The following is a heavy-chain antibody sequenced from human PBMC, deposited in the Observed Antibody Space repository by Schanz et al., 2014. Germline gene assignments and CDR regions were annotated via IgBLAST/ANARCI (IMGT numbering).Heavy chain of an antibody. Sequence: EVQLLESGGGLVQPGGSLRLSCAASGFTFSSYAMSWVRQAPGKGLEWVSYIATSSSTRHYADSVKGRFTISRDNSKNTLYLQMNTLRAEDTAVYYCARDRGYCSGGSCLTFDYWGQGTLVTVSS. J-gene: IGHJ4*02. CDR3: ARDRGYCSGGSCLTFDY. CDR2: IATSSSTR. V-gene: IGHV3-48*01. D-gene: IGHD2-15*01. CDR1: GFTFSSYA.